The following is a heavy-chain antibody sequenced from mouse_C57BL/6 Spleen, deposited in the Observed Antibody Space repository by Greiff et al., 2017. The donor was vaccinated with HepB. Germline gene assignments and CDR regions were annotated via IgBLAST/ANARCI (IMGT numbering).Heavy chain of an antibody. D-gene: IGHD1-1*01. V-gene: IGHV5-4*03. J-gene: IGHJ2*01. CDR2: ISAGGSYT. Sequence: EVKLVESGGGLVKPGGSLKLSCAASGFTFSSYAMSWVRQTPEKRLEWVATISAGGSYTYYPDNVKGRFTISRDNAKNNLYLQMSHLKSEDTAMYYCARADYYGSSHYFDYWGQGTTLTVSS. CDR3: ARADYYGSSHYFDY. CDR1: GFTFSSYA.